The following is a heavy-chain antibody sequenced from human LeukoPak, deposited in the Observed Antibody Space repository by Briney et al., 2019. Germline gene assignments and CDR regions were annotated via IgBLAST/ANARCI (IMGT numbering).Heavy chain of an antibody. J-gene: IGHJ1*01. CDR3: ARAATSGYYPEYFQH. CDR1: GYTFTSYG. CDR2: ISAYNGNT. Sequence: ASVKVSCKASGYTFTSYGISWVRQAPGQGLEWMGWISAYNGNTNYAQKLQGRVTMTTDTSTSTAYMELRSLRPDDTAVYYCARAATSGYYPEYFQHWGQGTLVTVSS. D-gene: IGHD3-22*01. V-gene: IGHV1-18*01.